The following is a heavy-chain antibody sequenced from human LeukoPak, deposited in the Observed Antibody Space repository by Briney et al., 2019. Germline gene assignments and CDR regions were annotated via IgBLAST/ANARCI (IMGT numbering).Heavy chain of an antibody. J-gene: IGHJ3*02. Sequence: SVKVSCKASGGTFSSYAISWVRQAPGQGLEWMGRIIPIFGTANYAQKFKGRVTITTDESTSTAYMELSSLRSEDTAVYYCARGATGGDAFDIWGQGTMVTVSS. D-gene: IGHD1-14*01. V-gene: IGHV1-69*05. CDR2: IIPIFGTA. CDR1: GGTFSSYA. CDR3: ARGATGGDAFDI.